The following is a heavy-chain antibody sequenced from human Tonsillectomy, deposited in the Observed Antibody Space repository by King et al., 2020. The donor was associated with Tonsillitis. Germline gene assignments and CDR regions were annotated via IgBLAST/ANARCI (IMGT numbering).Heavy chain of an antibody. J-gene: IGHJ2*01. CDR3: VTRVFSDGSGWAKWYFDL. CDR1: GFTFSSHY. D-gene: IGHD6-19*01. V-gene: IGHV3-64D*06. Sequence: VQLVESGGGLVQPGGSLRLSCSASGFTFSSHYMHWVRQAPGKRLEYVSAINSDGGNKYYADSAKGRYTISRDNSKNTLYLQMNSLRPEDTAVYYCVTRVFSDGSGWAKWYFDLWGRGTLVTVSS. CDR2: INSDGGNK.